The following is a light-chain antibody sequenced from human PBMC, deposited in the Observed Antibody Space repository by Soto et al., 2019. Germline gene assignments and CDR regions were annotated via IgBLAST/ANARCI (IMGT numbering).Light chain of an antibody. CDR3: AAWDDNVNGVL. Sequence: QSVLTQPPSASGTSGQRVTISCSGSISNIGSNAVFWYQQLPGSAPKLLIYSNNQWPSGVPDRFSGSKSGTSASLAISGLQSEDEADYYCAAWDDNVNGVLFGGGTKLTVL. CDR2: SNN. J-gene: IGLJ2*01. V-gene: IGLV1-44*01. CDR1: ISNIGSNA.